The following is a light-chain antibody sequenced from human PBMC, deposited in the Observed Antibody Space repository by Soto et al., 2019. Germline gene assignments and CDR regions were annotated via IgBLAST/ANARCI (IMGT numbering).Light chain of an antibody. Sequence: AIQLTQSPSSLSASVGDRVTITCRASQGISSALAWYQQKPGKSPNLLIYDVSSLESGVPSRFSGSGSGTDFTLTISSLQPEYFATYYCQQFNTDPALTFGGGPNLDIK. J-gene: IGKJ4*01. CDR1: QGISSA. V-gene: IGKV1-13*02. CDR3: QQFNTDPALT. CDR2: DVS.